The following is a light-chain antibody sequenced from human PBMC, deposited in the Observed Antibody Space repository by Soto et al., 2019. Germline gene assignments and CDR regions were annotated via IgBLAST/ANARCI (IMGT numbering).Light chain of an antibody. CDR1: QSIVYSDGNAY. Sequence: DVVMTQSPLSLPVTLGQPASISCRSSQSIVYSDGNAYLSWFQQRPGQSPRRLIYKAFNRDSGVPDRFSGSGSGTDFRLKISRVEAEDVGVYYCMQGTHWPPVTCGQGTKLEIK. V-gene: IGKV2-30*01. J-gene: IGKJ2*01. CDR2: KAF. CDR3: MQGTHWPPVT.